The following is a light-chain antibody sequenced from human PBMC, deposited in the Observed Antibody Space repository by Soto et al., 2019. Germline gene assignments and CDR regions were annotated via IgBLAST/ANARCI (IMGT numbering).Light chain of an antibody. Sequence: DIQMTQSPSTLSASLGDTVTITCRASQSVSSWLAWYQQRAGKAPKVLMYDASNLESGVPSRFSGSGSGTEFTLTISSLQPDDFATYYCQQYNTFYSFGQGTKLEI. CDR1: QSVSSW. CDR3: QQYNTFYS. CDR2: DAS. J-gene: IGKJ2*03. V-gene: IGKV1-5*01.